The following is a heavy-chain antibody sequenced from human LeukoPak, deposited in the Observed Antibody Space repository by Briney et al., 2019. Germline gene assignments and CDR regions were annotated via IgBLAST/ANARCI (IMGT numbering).Heavy chain of an antibody. CDR3: ARSDSSGFRPYYFDY. D-gene: IGHD3-22*01. CDR2: INHSGST. Sequence: SETLSLTCAVYGGSFSGYYWSWIRQPPGKGLERIGEINHSGSTNYNPSLKSRVTISVDTSKNQFSLKLSSVTAADTAVYYCARSDSSGFRPYYFDYWGQGTLVTVSS. V-gene: IGHV4-34*01. CDR1: GGSFSGYY. J-gene: IGHJ4*02.